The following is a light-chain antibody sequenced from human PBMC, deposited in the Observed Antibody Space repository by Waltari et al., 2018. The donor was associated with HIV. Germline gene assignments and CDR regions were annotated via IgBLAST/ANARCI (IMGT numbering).Light chain of an antibody. Sequence: DIQMTQFPSTLPASVGDRITLTCRASHSVSRWLAWYQKRPGKAPKVLIYRASSLESGVPSRFSGSGSGTEFNLTISTLQPEDFGTYYCQEYSTSFWTFGPGTTVEVK. J-gene: IGKJ1*01. V-gene: IGKV1-5*03. CDR3: QEYSTSFWT. CDR1: HSVSRW. CDR2: RAS.